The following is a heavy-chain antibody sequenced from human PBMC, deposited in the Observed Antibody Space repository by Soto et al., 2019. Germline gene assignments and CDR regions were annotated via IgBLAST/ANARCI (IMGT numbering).Heavy chain of an antibody. D-gene: IGHD4-4*01. Sequence: ASVKVSCKASGYTFTSYGISWVRQAPGQGLEWMGWISAYNGNTGYAQKFQGRVTMTRNTSISTAYMELSSLRSEDTAVYYCATMNTRDDYSNLRLDHWFDPWGQGTLVTVSS. CDR3: ATMNTRDDYSNLRLDHWFDP. CDR1: GYTFTSYG. J-gene: IGHJ5*02. CDR2: ISAYNGNT. V-gene: IGHV1-8*02.